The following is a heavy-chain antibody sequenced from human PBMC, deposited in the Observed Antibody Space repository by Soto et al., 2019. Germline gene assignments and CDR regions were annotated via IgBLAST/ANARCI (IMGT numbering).Heavy chain of an antibody. D-gene: IGHD3-10*01. CDR2: IYSGGYT. J-gene: IGHJ4*02. CDR3: ATQPGGGGY. CDR1: GFTVSNNY. Sequence: EVQLVESGGGLIQPGGSLRLSCAVSGFTVSNNYMSWVRQAPGKGLEGVSVIYSGGYTAYGDSVKGRFTISRDNSKNTHNLQMKGRRADDTALFSWATQPGGGGYWGQGTLVTVSS. V-gene: IGHV3-53*01.